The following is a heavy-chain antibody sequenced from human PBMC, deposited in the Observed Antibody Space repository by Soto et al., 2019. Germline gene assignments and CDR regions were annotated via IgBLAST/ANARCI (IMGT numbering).Heavy chain of an antibody. CDR1: GFTFSSYW. CDR3: ARDMTTAVRGIAY. Sequence: PGGSLRLSCAASGFTFSSYWMYWVRQGPGKGLVWVSRIDSTGSSTSYADSVKGRFTISRDNAKNTLYLQMNSLRAEDTAVYYCARDMTTAVRGIAYWGQGTLVTVSS. CDR2: IDSTGSST. V-gene: IGHV3-74*01. J-gene: IGHJ4*02. D-gene: IGHD4-17*01.